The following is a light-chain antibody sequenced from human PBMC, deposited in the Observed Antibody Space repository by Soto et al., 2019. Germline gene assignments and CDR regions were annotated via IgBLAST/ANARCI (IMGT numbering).Light chain of an antibody. J-gene: IGKJ1*01. CDR3: EQYYAYPWT. CDR2: GAS. Sequence: DIQMTQSPSSLSASIGDSVTITCRASQVISYRLAWFQQKPGKAPESLIYGASSLQSGVPSKFSGSGSGTDFTLTISSLQPEDFATYYCEQYYAYPWTFGQGTKVEFK. CDR1: QVISYR. V-gene: IGKV1-16*02.